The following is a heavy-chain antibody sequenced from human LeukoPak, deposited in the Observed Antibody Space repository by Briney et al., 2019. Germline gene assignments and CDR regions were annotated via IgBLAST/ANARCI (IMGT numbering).Heavy chain of an antibody. CDR2: IYYSGST. V-gene: IGHV4-30-4*01. CDR3: ASIVVVTAAIDY. D-gene: IGHD2-21*02. CDR1: GRSMSSADYY. Sequence: SETLSLTCAVSGRSMSSADYYWSWIRQSPGKGLERIGFIYYSGSTYYNPSLKSRVTISVDTSKNQFSLKLRSVTAAETAVYYCASIVVVTAAIDYRGQGTLVTVSS. J-gene: IGHJ4*02.